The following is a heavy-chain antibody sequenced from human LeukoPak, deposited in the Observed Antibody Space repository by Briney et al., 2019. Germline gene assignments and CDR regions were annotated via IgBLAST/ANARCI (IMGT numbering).Heavy chain of an antibody. Sequence: GGPLRLSCAVSGITLSNYGMSWVRQAPGKGLEWVAGISGSGGSTNYADSVKGRFTISRDSPKNTLYLQMNSVRAEDTAVYFCAKRGVVIRVVLVGFHKEAYYFDSWGQGALVTVSS. CDR3: AKRGVVIRVVLVGFHKEAYYFDS. J-gene: IGHJ4*02. D-gene: IGHD3-10*01. CDR1: GITLSNYG. V-gene: IGHV3-23*01. CDR2: ISGSGGST.